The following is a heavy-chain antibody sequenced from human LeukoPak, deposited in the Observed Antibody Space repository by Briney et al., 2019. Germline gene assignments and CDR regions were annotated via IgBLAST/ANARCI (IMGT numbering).Heavy chain of an antibody. CDR1: GFTFSTYS. CDR2: ISSSSSYI. D-gene: IGHD6-13*01. J-gene: IGHJ4*02. CDR3: ARDEGSSSWYGALDY. V-gene: IGHV3-21*01. Sequence: GGSLRLSCAASGFTFSTYSMNWVRQAPGKGLEWVSSISSSSSYIYYADSVKGRFTISRDNAKNSLYLQMNSLRAEDTAVYYCARDEGSSSWYGALDYWGQGTLVTVSS.